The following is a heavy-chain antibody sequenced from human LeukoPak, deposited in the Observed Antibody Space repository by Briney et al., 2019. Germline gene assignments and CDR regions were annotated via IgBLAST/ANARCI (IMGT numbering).Heavy chain of an antibody. Sequence: GGSLRLSCAASGFTFSSYAMSWVRQAPGKGLEWVSSISSSSSYIYYADSVKGRFTISRDNAKNSLYLQMNSLRAEDTAVYYCARGRGNYDILRQDWGQGTLVTVSS. CDR1: GFTFSSYA. D-gene: IGHD3-9*01. CDR2: ISSSSSYI. J-gene: IGHJ4*02. CDR3: ARGRGNYDILRQD. V-gene: IGHV3-21*01.